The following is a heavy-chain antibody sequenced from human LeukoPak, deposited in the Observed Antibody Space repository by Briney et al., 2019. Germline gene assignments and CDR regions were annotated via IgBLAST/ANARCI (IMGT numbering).Heavy chain of an antibody. J-gene: IGHJ6*02. Sequence: ASVKVSCKASGYTFTSYGISWVRQAPGQGLEWMGWISAYNGNTNYAQKLQGRVTMTTDTSTSTAYMELRSLRSDDMAVYYCARRYCSGGSCYRTLIDYYYYGMDVWGQGTTVTVSS. CDR3: ARRYCSGGSCYRTLIDYYYYGMDV. D-gene: IGHD2-15*01. CDR1: GYTFTSYG. V-gene: IGHV1-18*03. CDR2: ISAYNGNT.